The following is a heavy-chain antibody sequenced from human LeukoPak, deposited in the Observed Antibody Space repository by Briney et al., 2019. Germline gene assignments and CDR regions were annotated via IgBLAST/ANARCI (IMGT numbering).Heavy chain of an antibody. CDR3: AQVVMEGGFDY. Sequence: ASVKVSCKASGYTFTSYGISWVRQAPGQGLEWMGWISAYNGNTNYAQKLQGRVTTTTDTSTSTAYMELRSLRSDDTAVYYCAQVVMEGGFDYWGQGTLVTVSS. D-gene: IGHD3-22*01. V-gene: IGHV1-18*01. CDR1: GYTFTSYG. J-gene: IGHJ4*02. CDR2: ISAYNGNT.